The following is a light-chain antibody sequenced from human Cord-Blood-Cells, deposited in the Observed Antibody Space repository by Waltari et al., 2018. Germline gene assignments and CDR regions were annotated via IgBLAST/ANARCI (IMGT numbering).Light chain of an antibody. CDR2: RNN. CDR1: SSHIGRIT. J-gene: IGLJ2*01. Sequence: SVLTQPPPASGTPGQRVTTSCSGSSSHIGRITVNCYQQLPGTAPKLLLYRNNQQPSGVPDRFSGSKSGTSASLAISGLQSEDEADYYCAAWDDSLNGHVVFGGGTKLTVL. V-gene: IGLV1-44*01. CDR3: AAWDDSLNGHVV.